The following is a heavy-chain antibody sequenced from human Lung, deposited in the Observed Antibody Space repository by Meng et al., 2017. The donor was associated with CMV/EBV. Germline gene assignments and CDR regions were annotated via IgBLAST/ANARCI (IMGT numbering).Heavy chain of an antibody. D-gene: IGHD6-19*01. CDR3: ARPDDSSGWYMPFDY. CDR1: DGPISSSSYY. J-gene: IGHJ4*02. CDR2: IYYSGST. V-gene: IGHV4-39*01. Sequence: SDTLSLXXHVPDGPISSSSYYWGWIRQPPGKGLEWIGSIYYSGSTYYNPSLKSRVTISVDTSKNQFSLKLSSVTAADTAVYYCARPDDSSGWYMPFDYWGQGTXVTVSS.